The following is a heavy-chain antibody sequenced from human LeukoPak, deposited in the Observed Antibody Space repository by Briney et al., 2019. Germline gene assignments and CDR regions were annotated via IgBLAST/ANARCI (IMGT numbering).Heavy chain of an antibody. CDR2: ISWDGGST. V-gene: IGHV3-43*01. D-gene: IGHD6-13*01. CDR3: AKDPVKYSSSWYEGTVLDY. Sequence: GGSLRLSCAASGFTFDDYTMHWVRQAPGKGLEWVSLISWDGGSTYYADSVKGRFTISRDNSKNTLYLQMNSLRAEDTAVYYCAKDPVKYSSSWYEGTVLDYWGQGTLVTVSS. J-gene: IGHJ4*02. CDR1: GFTFDDYT.